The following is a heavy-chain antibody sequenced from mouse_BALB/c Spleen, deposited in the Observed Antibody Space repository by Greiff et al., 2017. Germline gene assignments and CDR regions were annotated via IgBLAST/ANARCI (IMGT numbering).Heavy chain of an antibody. D-gene: IGHD2-2*01. CDR1: SYTFTDYA. J-gene: IGHJ2*01. Sequence: VQLKESGPELVRPGVSVKISCKGSSYTFTDYAMHWVKQSHAKSLEWIGVISTYYGNTNYNQKFKGKATMTVDKSSSTAYMELARLTSEDSAVYYCARGLPYYFDYWGQGTTLTVSS. CDR2: ISTYYGNT. CDR3: ARGLPYYFDY. V-gene: IGHV1-67*01.